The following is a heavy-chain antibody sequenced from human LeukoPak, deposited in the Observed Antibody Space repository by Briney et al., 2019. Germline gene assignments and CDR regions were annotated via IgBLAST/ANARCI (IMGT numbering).Heavy chain of an antibody. CDR3: ARFGQQWLVPTFDF. D-gene: IGHD6-19*01. CDR1: GGSISSYY. CDR2: IYYSGST. V-gene: IGHV4-59*08. J-gene: IGHJ4*02. Sequence: SETLSLTCTVSGGSISSYYWSWIRQPPGKGLEWIGYIYYSGSTNYNPSLKSRVTISVDTSKNQFSLKLSSVTAADTAVYYCARFGQQWLVPTFDFWGQGTLVTVSS.